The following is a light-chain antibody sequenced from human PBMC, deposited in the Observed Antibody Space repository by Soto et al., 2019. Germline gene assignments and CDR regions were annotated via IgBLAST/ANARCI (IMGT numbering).Light chain of an antibody. CDR1: QSVSSN. V-gene: IGKV3-15*01. J-gene: IGKJ1*01. CDR3: HQYSNTFRT. Sequence: LVLTQSPGTLSLSPGERATRSCRASQSVSSNLAWYQQKPGQAPRLLIYDTPTRATGVPARFSGSGSGTEFTLTISNLQVEDSAVYHCHQYSNTFRTFGQGTKVDIK. CDR2: DTP.